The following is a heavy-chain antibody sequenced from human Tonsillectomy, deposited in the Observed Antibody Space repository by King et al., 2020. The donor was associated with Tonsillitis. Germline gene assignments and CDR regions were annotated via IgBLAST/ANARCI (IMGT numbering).Heavy chain of an antibody. CDR1: GDTFTSYT. D-gene: IGHD2-21*01. CDR2: IIPLLGIL. J-gene: IGHJ4*02. Sequence: QLVQSGAEVKKPGSSVKVSCKASGDTFTSYTFSWVRQAPGQGLEWMGRIIPLLGILNYARRSQGRVTLTADKSTSTAYMELSSLRSEDTALYYCARSLGSDYRFDYWGQGTPVTVSS. CDR3: ARSLGSDYRFDY. V-gene: IGHV1-69*09.